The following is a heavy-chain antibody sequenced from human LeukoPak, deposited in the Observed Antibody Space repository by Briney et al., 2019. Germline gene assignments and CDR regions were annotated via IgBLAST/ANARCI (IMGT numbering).Heavy chain of an antibody. D-gene: IGHD5-18*01. CDR2: ISSSSSTI. Sequence: PGGSLRLSCAASGFSFSSYSMNWVRQAPGKGLEWVSYISSSSSTIYYVDSVKGRFTISRDNAKNSLYLQMNSLRAEDTAVYYCARDRSGYSHGYGMDVWGQGTTVTVSS. V-gene: IGHV3-48*04. CDR3: ARDRSGYSHGYGMDV. J-gene: IGHJ6*02. CDR1: GFSFSSYS.